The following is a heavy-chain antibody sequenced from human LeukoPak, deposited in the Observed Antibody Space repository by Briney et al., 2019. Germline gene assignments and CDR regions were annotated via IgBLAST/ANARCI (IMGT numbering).Heavy chain of an antibody. CDR1: GFTLSSYW. CDR3: ASWEGSTNY. J-gene: IGHJ4*02. CDR2: IKQDGSEK. Sequence: GGSLRLSCAASGFTLSSYWMSWVRQAPGKGLEWVANIKQDGSEKYYVDSVKGRFTMSRDNGKNSVYLQMNSLRPEDTAVYYCASWEGSTNYWGQGTLVTVSS. V-gene: IGHV3-7*01. D-gene: IGHD1-26*01.